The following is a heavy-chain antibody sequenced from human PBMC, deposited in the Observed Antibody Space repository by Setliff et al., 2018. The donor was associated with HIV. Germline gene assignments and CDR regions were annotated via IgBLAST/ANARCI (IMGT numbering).Heavy chain of an antibody. V-gene: IGHV4-39*01. D-gene: IGHD3-9*01. J-gene: IGHJ4*02. CDR3: ARQRGAGHWDLDY. CDR1: GVSIFSSDYY. CDR2: VYYSGST. Sequence: SETLSLTCTVSGVSIFSSDYYWGWVRQAPGKGLEWIGSVYYSGSTHYNLSLKSRVTMSVDTSRNQFSLNLRSMSAADTAVYSCARQRGAGHWDLDYWGQGTLVTVSS.